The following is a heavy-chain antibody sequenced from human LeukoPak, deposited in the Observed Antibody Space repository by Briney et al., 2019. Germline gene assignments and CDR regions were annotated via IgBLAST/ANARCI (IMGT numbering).Heavy chain of an antibody. V-gene: IGHV4-59*01. Sequence: SETLSLTCTVSGGSLSSYYWSWIRQPPGKGLEWIGYIYYSGSTNYNPSLKSRVTISVDTSKNQFSLKLSSVTAADTAVYYCARGYDWSLFDYWGQGTLVTVSS. CDR3: ARGYDWSLFDY. J-gene: IGHJ4*02. CDR2: IYYSGST. CDR1: GGSLSSYY. D-gene: IGHD3-3*01.